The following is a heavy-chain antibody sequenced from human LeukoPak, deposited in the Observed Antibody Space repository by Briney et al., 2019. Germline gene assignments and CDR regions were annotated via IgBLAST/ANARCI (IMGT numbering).Heavy chain of an antibody. Sequence: ASVKVSCKVSGYTLTELSMHWVRQAPGKGLEWMGGFDPEDGETIYAQKFQGRVTMTEDTSTDTAYMELSSLRSEDTVVYYCATAGSRVATITSLGYWGQGTLVTVSS. J-gene: IGHJ4*02. D-gene: IGHD5-12*01. CDR1: GYTLTELS. CDR2: FDPEDGET. CDR3: ATAGSRVATITSLGY. V-gene: IGHV1-24*01.